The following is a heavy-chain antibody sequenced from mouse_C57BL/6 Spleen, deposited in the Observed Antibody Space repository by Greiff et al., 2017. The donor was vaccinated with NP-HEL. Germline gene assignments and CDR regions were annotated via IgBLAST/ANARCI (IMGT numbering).Heavy chain of an antibody. J-gene: IGHJ4*01. CDR3: ERDNYGIHAMDY. Sequence: EVKLVESEGGLVQPGSSMKLSCTASGFTFSDYYMPWVRQVPGKGLEWVANINYDGSSTNYLDSLKSRFIISRDNAKNILYLQMSTVKSEDTATYKCERDNYGIHAMDYWGKGTSVTVSS. CDR2: INYDGSST. CDR1: GFTFSDYY. D-gene: IGHD1-1*01. V-gene: IGHV5-16*01.